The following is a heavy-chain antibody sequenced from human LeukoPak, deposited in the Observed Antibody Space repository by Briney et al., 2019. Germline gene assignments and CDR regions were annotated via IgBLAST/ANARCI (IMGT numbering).Heavy chain of an antibody. D-gene: IGHD3-10*01. CDR2: IKSKTDGGTT. J-gene: IGHJ6*03. V-gene: IGHV3-15*01. Sequence: KSGGSLRLSCAASGFTFSNAWMSWVRQAPGKGLEWVGRIKSKTDGGTTGYAAPVKGRFTISRDDSKNTLYLQMNSLKTEDTAVYYCTTDRGDYGSGSYEIYYYYMDVWGKGATVTVSS. CDR1: GFTFSNAW. CDR3: TTDRGDYGSGSYEIYYYYMDV.